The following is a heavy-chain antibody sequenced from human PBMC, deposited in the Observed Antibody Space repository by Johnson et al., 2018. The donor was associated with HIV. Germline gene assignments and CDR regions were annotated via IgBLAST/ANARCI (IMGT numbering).Heavy chain of an antibody. Sequence: QVQLVESGGGVVQPGRSLRLSCAASAFTLTNYAIHWVRQAPGKGLEWVAIISYDGSNKYYADSVKGRFTISRDNSKNTLYLQMNSLRAEDTAVYYCASLGLDLLVKAPLSVVFDAFDIWSQGTMVTVSS. J-gene: IGHJ3*02. V-gene: IGHV3-30-3*01. D-gene: IGHD3-16*01. CDR3: ASLGLDLLVKAPLSVVFDAFDI. CDR1: AFTLTNYA. CDR2: ISYDGSNK.